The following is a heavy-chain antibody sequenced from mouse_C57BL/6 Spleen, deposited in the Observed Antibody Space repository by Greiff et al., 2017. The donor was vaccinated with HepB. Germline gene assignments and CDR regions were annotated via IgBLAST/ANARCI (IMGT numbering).Heavy chain of an antibody. CDR2: IYWDDDK. J-gene: IGHJ1*03. CDR1: GFSLSTSGMG. V-gene: IGHV8-12*01. D-gene: IGHD1-1*01. Sequence: QVTLKECGPGILQSSQTLSLTCSFSGFSLSTSGMGVSWIRQPSGKGLEWLAHIYWDDDKRYNPSLKSRLTISKDTSRNQVFLKITSVDTADTATYYCARSKGAYYYGSSHWYFDVWGTGTTVTVSS. CDR3: ARSKGAYYYGSSHWYFDV.